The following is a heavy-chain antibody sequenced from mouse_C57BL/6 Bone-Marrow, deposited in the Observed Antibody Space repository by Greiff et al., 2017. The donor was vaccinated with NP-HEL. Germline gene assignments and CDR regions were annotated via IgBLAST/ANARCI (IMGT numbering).Heavy chain of an antibody. V-gene: IGHV1-81*01. Sequence: QVQLQQSGAELARPGASVKLSCKASGYTFTSYGISWVKQSTGQGLEWIGEIHPSSGNTYYNQKFKGKATLTADQSSSTAYMQLRSLTSEDSAVYFCARGAWRVWGQGTLVTVSA. D-gene: IGHD3-1*01. J-gene: IGHJ3*01. CDR3: ARGAWRV. CDR2: IHPSSGNT. CDR1: GYTFTSYG.